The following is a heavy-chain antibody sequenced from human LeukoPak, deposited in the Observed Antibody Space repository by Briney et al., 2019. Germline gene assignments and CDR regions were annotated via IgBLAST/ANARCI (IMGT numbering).Heavy chain of an antibody. Sequence: SETLSLTCAVSGGSISSGGYSWSWIRQPPGKGLEWIGYIYYSGSTNYNPSLKSRVTISVDTSKNQFSLKLSSVTAADTAVYYCASHDYSNSNFDYWGQGTLVTVSS. CDR1: GGSISSGGYS. D-gene: IGHD4-11*01. J-gene: IGHJ4*02. CDR2: IYYSGST. V-gene: IGHV4-61*08. CDR3: ASHDYSNSNFDY.